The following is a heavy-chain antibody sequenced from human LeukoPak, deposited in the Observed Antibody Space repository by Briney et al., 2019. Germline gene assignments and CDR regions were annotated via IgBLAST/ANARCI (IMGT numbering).Heavy chain of an antibody. Sequence: PGTSLRLSCETSGCTFRHFCMHLVRQAPGKGLEWVAVIWSDATNQYYADSVKGRFTISRDNFRRTVSLEMNSLRVEDKAVYYCQKDAQRGFDYSNSLEHWGQGSLVIVSS. V-gene: IGHV3-33*06. D-gene: IGHD4-11*01. J-gene: IGHJ5*02. CDR2: IWSDATNQ. CDR3: QKDAQRGFDYSNSLEH. CDR1: GCTFRHFC.